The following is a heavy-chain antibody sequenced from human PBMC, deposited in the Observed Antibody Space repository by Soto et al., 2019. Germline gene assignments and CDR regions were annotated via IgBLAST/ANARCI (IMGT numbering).Heavy chain of an antibody. V-gene: IGHV3-30-3*01. J-gene: IGHJ4*02. Sequence: QVQLVESGGGVVQPGRSLRLSCAASGFTFSSYAMHWVRQAPGKGLEWVAVISYDGSNKYYADSVKGRFTISRDNSKNTLYLQMNSLRAEDTAVYYCARDLLGWELTTIWGQGTLVTVSS. CDR2: ISYDGSNK. D-gene: IGHD1-26*01. CDR1: GFTFSSYA. CDR3: ARDLLGWELTTI.